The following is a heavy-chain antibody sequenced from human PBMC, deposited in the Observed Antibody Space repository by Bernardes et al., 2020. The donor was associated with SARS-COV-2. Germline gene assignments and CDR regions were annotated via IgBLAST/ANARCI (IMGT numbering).Heavy chain of an antibody. CDR3: ARTYQLLSPGYDYFDY. D-gene: IGHD2-2*01. Sequence: SETLSLTCTVSGASISSSNYYWGWIRQPPGKGLEWIGSIYYSGSTYYNPSLKSRVTISVDTSKNQFSLKLSSVTAADTAVYYCARTYQLLSPGYDYFDYWGQGTLVTVSS. CDR2: IYYSGST. CDR1: GASISSSNYY. V-gene: IGHV4-39*01. J-gene: IGHJ4*02.